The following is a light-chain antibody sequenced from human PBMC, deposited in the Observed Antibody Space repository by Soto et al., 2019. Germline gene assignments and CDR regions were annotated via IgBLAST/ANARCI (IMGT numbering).Light chain of an antibody. J-gene: IGKJ3*01. CDR3: QQYGIHFT. Sequence: EIVLTQSPGTLSLSPGERATLSCRASQSVSSSYLAWYQQKPGQAPRLLIYGASSRATGIPDRFSGSGSGTDFTLTISRLEPEDFGVYYCQQYGIHFTFGPGTKVDIK. V-gene: IGKV3-20*01. CDR1: QSVSSSY. CDR2: GAS.